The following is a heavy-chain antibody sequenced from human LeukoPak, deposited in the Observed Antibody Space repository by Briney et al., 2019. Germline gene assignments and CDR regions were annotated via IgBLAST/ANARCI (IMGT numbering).Heavy chain of an antibody. CDR2: ISSSGSTI. Sequence: GGSLRLSRAASGFTFSSYEMNWVRQAPGKGLEWVSYISSSGSTIYYADSVKGRFTISRDNAKNSLYLQMNSLRAEDTAVYYCARGYRDFVDYWGQGTLVTVSS. J-gene: IGHJ4*02. CDR3: ARGYRDFVDY. V-gene: IGHV3-48*03. D-gene: IGHD4-11*01. CDR1: GFTFSSYE.